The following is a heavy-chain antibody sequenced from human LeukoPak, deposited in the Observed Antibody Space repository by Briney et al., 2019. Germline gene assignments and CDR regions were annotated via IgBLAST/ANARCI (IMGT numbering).Heavy chain of an antibody. CDR1: GFTFSGYA. CDR2: ISNTGGST. Sequence: GGSLRLSCSASGFTFSGYAMLWVRQAPGKGLECVSGISNTGGSTYYADSVKGRFTVSRDNSKNTLHLQMSSLRVEDTDVYYCAMNWNCDYWGQGTLVTVSS. D-gene: IGHD1-1*01. J-gene: IGHJ4*02. V-gene: IGHV3-64D*09. CDR3: AMNWNCDY.